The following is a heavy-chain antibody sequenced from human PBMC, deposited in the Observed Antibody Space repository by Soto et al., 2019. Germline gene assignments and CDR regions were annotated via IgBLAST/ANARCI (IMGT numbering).Heavy chain of an antibody. V-gene: IGHV3-23*01. Sequence: GGSLRLSCAASGFTFSSYAMSWVRQAPGKGLEWVSAISGSGGSTYYADSVKGRFTISRDNSKNTLYLQMNSLRAEDTAVSYCAKDREIAVVVAATSPFDSWGQGTLVTVSS. CDR2: ISGSGGST. CDR3: AKDREIAVVVAATSPFDS. CDR1: GFTFSSYA. D-gene: IGHD2-15*01. J-gene: IGHJ4*02.